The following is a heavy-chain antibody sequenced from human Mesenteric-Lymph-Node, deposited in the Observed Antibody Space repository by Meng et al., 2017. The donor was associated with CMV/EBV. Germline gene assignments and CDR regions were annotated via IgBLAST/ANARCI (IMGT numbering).Heavy chain of an antibody. CDR2: IKQDGSEK. CDR1: FTFSSYW. J-gene: IGHJ5*02. V-gene: IGHV3-7*01. D-gene: IGHD3-10*01. Sequence: FTFSSYWMSWVRQAPGKGLEWVANIKQDGSEKYYVDSVKGRFTVSRDNAKNSLYLQMNSLRAEDTAVYYCARGPGLWFGELPSWFDPWGQGTLVTVSS. CDR3: ARGPGLWFGELPSWFDP.